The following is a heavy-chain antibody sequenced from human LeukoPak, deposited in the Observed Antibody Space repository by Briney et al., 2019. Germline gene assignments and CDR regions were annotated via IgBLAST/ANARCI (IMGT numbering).Heavy chain of an antibody. D-gene: IGHD5-12*01. CDR2: ISSSGSTI. J-gene: IGHJ4*02. CDR3: ASSRLWLPTY. Sequence: GGSLRLSCVASGFTFSSNEMNWVRQAPGKGLEWVSYISSSGSTIHYADSVKGRFTISRDNAKNSLYLQMNSLRAEDTAVYYCASSRLWLPTYWGQGTLVTVSS. V-gene: IGHV3-48*03. CDR1: GFTFSSNE.